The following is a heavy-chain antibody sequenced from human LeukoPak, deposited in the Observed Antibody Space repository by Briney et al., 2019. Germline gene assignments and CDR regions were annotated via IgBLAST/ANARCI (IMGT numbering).Heavy chain of an antibody. CDR1: GGTFSSYA. D-gene: IGHD3-10*01. V-gene: IGHV1-69*06. CDR3: ARESDGSGSYYKENWFGP. CDR2: IIPIFGTA. Sequence: ASVKVSCKASGGTFSSYAISWVRQAPGQGLEWMGGIIPIFGTANYAQKFQGRVTITADKSTSTAYMELSSLRSEDTAVYYCARESDGSGSYYKENWFGPWGQGTLVTVSS. J-gene: IGHJ5*02.